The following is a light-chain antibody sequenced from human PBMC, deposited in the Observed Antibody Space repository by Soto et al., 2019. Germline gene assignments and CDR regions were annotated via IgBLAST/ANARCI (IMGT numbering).Light chain of an antibody. CDR3: QHYNKWPYT. Sequence: EIVMTRSPATLSVSPGERATLSCRASQSVSSTLAWYQQKPGQAPKLLMYGASVRAPGIPAKFSGDGSGTDFTLTISNLQSEDFAIYYCQHYNKWPYTFGQGTKLEIK. J-gene: IGKJ2*01. CDR1: QSVSST. CDR2: GAS. V-gene: IGKV3-15*01.